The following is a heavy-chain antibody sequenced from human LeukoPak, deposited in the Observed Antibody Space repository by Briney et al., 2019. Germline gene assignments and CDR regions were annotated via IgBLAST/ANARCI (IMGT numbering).Heavy chain of an antibody. CDR2: INHSGST. D-gene: IGHD3-3*01. Sequence: PSETLPLTCAVYGGSFSGYYWSWIRQPPGKGLEWIGEINHSGSTNYNPSLKSRVTISVDKSKNQFSLELSSVTAADTAVYYCAREKVLRPWYYYYYGMDVWGQGTTVTVSS. CDR1: GGSFSGYY. J-gene: IGHJ6*02. CDR3: AREKVLRPWYYYYYGMDV. V-gene: IGHV4-34*01.